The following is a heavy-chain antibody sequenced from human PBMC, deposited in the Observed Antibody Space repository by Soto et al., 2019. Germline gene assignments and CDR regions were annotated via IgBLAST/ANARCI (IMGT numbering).Heavy chain of an antibody. CDR2: IIPIFGTA. J-gene: IGHJ6*02. Sequence: SVKVSCKASGGTFNSYAISWVRQAPGQGLEWMGGIIPIFGTANYAQKFQGRVTITADKSTSTAYMDLSSLRSEDTAVYYCACYLGLTDYYYGMDVWGQGTTVTVSS. D-gene: IGHD3-16*02. CDR1: GGTFNSYA. V-gene: IGHV1-69*06. CDR3: ACYLGLTDYYYGMDV.